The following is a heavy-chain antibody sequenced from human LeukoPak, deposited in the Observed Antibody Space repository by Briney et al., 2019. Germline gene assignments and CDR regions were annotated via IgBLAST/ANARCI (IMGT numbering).Heavy chain of an antibody. Sequence: QAGGSLRLSCAASGFTFSNYAMTWVRQAPGKGLEWVSGISWNSGSIGYADSVKGRFTISRGNSKNTLYLQMNSLRAEDTAVYHCAKDWEAYCGGDCYSAFDSWGQGALVTVSS. D-gene: IGHD2-21*01. V-gene: IGHV3-9*01. CDR3: AKDWEAYCGGDCYSAFDS. CDR2: ISWNSGSI. CDR1: GFTFSNYA. J-gene: IGHJ4*02.